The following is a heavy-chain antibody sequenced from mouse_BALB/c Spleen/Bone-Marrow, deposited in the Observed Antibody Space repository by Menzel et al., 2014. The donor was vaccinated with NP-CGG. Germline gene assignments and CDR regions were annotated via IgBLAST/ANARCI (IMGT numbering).Heavy chain of an antibody. CDR1: GFDFSGYW. J-gene: IGHJ1*01. CDR2: INPDSSTI. CDR3: ARPGYYGYQDV. Sequence: EVKVVESGGGLVQPGGPLKLSCAASGFDFSGYWMTWVRQAPGKGLEWIGEINPDSSTINYTPSLKDKFIISRDNAKNALYLQMSKVRSEDTALYYCARPGYYGYQDVWGAGTTVTVSS. D-gene: IGHD1-2*01. V-gene: IGHV4-1*02.